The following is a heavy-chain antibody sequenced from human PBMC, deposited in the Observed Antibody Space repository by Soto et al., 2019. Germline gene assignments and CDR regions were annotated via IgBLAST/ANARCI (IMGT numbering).Heavy chain of an antibody. CDR2: INPDNGNT. D-gene: IGHD3-16*01. V-gene: IGHV1-3*01. CDR1: GFSFSDNL. Sequence: QVQLVQSGAEVRKPGASVNISCRASGFSFSDNLINWVRQAPGQGLEWMGWINPDNGNTRYSETVQGRVTMSRHSSASIAYVEVGDLTSEDTAVYYWARDMLSVGPRANDAFDVWGQLTMVTVSS. J-gene: IGHJ3*01. CDR3: ARDMLSVGPRANDAFDV.